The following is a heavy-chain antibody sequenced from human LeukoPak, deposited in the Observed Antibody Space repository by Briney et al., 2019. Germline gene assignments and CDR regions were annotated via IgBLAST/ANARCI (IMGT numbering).Heavy chain of an antibody. D-gene: IGHD6-19*01. CDR3: ARGSEGRESLVHWFDP. V-gene: IGHV1-2*02. CDR1: GYTFTGYY. CDR2: INPNSGGT. J-gene: IGHJ5*01. Sequence: ASVKVSCKASGYTFTGYYIHWVRQAPGQGLEWMGWINPNSGGTNYAQKFQGRVTMTRDTSISTAYMELSRLRSDDTAVYYCARGSEGRESLVHWFDPWGQGTLVTVSS.